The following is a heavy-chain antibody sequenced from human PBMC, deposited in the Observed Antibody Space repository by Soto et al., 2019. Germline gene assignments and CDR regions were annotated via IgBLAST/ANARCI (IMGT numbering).Heavy chain of an antibody. Sequence: GASVKDSCKASGYALSSYDIYWVRQASGQELDWMGWMNPITGNTGYAQKFQGRVTMTRNTSISTAYMELSSLGSEDTVAYFCVRVAYCSGGACFRNFDCWGQGTLVTVSS. CDR1: GYALSSYD. V-gene: IGHV1-8*01. D-gene: IGHD2-15*01. J-gene: IGHJ4*02. CDR2: MNPITGNT. CDR3: VRVAYCSGGACFRNFDC.